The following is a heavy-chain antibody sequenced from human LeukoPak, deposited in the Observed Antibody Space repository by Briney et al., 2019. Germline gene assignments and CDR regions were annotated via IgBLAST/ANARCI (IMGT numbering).Heavy chain of an antibody. CDR3: ARSITIFGVVIDHWFDP. V-gene: IGHV1-69*05. J-gene: IGHJ5*02. CDR2: IIPIFGTA. D-gene: IGHD3-3*01. CDR1: GGCFSSYA. Sequence: SVKASCKASGGCFSSYAISWVRQAPGQGREWMGGIIPIFGTANYAQQFQGRVTITTDESTSTAYMELSSLRSEDTAVYYCARSITIFGVVIDHWFDPWGQGTLVPVSS.